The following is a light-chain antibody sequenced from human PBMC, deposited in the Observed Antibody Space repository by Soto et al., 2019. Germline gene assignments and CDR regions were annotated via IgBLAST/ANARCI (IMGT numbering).Light chain of an antibody. Sequence: QSALTQPPSASGSPGQSVTISCTGTNNDIGLYNFVSWYQQHPGKAPKLIIHDISRRPSGVPDRFSGSKSGNTASLTVSGLQAGDAADYFCSSYAGFNRILFGGGTKPTVL. CDR2: DIS. J-gene: IGLJ2*01. CDR1: NNDIGLYNF. CDR3: SSYAGFNRIL. V-gene: IGLV2-8*01.